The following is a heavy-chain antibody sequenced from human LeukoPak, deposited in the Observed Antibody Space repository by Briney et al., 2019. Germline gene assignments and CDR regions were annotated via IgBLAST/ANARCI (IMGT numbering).Heavy chain of an antibody. Sequence: GESLKISCKGSGYSFTSYWIGWVRQMPGKGLEWMGIIYPGDSDTRYSPSFQGQVTISADKSISTAYLQWSSLKASDTAMYYCARQGGYSGYEIGHYYYGMDVWGRGTTVTVSS. CDR1: GYSFTSYW. CDR2: IYPGDSDT. D-gene: IGHD5-12*01. CDR3: ARQGGYSGYEIGHYYYGMDV. J-gene: IGHJ6*02. V-gene: IGHV5-51*01.